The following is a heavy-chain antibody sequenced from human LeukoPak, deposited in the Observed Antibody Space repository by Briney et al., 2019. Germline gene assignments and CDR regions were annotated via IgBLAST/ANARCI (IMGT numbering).Heavy chain of an antibody. J-gene: IGHJ6*03. CDR1: GFTVSSNY. Sequence: GGSLRLSCAASGFTVSSNYMSWVRQAPGKGLEWVSVIYSGGSTYYADSVKGRFTISRDNSKNTLYLQMNSLRAEDTAVYYCAKDGNDLSFYYYYMDVWGTGTTVTVSS. CDR3: AKDGNDLSFYYYYMDV. CDR2: IYSGGST. D-gene: IGHD3/OR15-3a*01. V-gene: IGHV3-53*05.